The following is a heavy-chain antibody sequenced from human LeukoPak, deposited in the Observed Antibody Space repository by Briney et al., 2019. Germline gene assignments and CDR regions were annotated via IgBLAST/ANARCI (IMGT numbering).Heavy chain of an antibody. CDR1: GFTFTTYW. CDR2: INSDGSIT. D-gene: IGHD6-19*01. J-gene: IGHJ4*02. Sequence: GGSLRLSCAASGFTFTTYWMHWVRQAPGKGLVWVSHINSDGSITSYADSVKGRFTISRDNSKNTLYLQMNSLRAEDTAVYYCAKEVGSSGWFPFDYWGQGTLVTVSS. CDR3: AKEVGSSGWFPFDY. V-gene: IGHV3-74*01.